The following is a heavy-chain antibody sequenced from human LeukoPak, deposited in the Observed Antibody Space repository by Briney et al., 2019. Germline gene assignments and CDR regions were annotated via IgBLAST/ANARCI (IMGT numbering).Heavy chain of an antibody. Sequence: GASVKVSCKASGYTFTSYDINWVRQATGQELEWMGWMNPNSGNTGYAQKFQGRVTMTRNTSISTAYMELSSLRSEDTAVYYCARGPRIMITFGGVIVQNWFDPWGQGTLVTVSS. D-gene: IGHD3-16*02. CDR2: MNPNSGNT. J-gene: IGHJ5*02. V-gene: IGHV1-8*01. CDR3: ARGPRIMITFGGVIVQNWFDP. CDR1: GYTFTSYD.